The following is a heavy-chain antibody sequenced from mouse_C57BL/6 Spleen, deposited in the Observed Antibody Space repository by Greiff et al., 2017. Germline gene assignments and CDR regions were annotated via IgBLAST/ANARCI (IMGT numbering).Heavy chain of an antibody. J-gene: IGHJ3*01. CDR2: FTMYSDAT. D-gene: IGHD2-3*01. Sequence: LVESGAELVRPGSSVKLSCKDSYFAFMASAMHWVKQRPGHGLEWIGSFTMYSDATEYSENFKGKATLTANTSSSTAYMELSSLTSEDSAVYYCARSRDGYYGWFAYWGQGTLVTVSA. CDR3: ARSRDGYYGWFAY. CDR1: YFAFMASA. V-gene: IGHV1-49*01.